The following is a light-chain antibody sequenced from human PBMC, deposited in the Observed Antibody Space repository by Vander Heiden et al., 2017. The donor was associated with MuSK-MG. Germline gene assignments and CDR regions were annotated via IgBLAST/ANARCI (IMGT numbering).Light chain of an antibody. J-gene: IGKJ2*01. CDR1: QSVLYSSNNKNY. CDR3: QQYDSTPYT. V-gene: IGKV4-1*01. CDR2: WAS. Sequence: DIVMTQSPDCLAVSLGERATINCKSSQSVLYSSNNKNYLAWYQQKPGQPPKLLIYWASTRESGVPDRVSGSGSGTDFTLTISSLQAEDVAVYYCQQYDSTPYTFGQGTKLEIK.